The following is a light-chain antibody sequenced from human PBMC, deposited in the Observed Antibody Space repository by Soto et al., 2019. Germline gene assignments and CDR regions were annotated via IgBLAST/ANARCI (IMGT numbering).Light chain of an antibody. CDR1: QSVSSSY. V-gene: IGKV3-20*01. Sequence: EIVLTQSLGTLYLSPGERATLSCRASQSVSSSYLAWYQQNPGRAPRLLIYGASSKATGIPDRFSVSGSGTDFTLTISRLEPEDFAVYYCQQYISSSWTLGQGTKVEI. CDR3: QQYISSSWT. CDR2: GAS. J-gene: IGKJ1*01.